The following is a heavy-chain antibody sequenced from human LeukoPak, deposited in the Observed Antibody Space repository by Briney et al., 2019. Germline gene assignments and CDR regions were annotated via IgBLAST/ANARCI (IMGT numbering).Heavy chain of an antibody. D-gene: IGHD3-10*01. CDR2: MSPNSGNT. CDR1: GYTFTSYD. CDR3: VLDVGPGSYKY. Sequence: GASVKVSCKASGYTFTSYDINWVRQATGQGLEWMGWMSPNSGNTGYAQKFQGRVTITRNTSISTAYMELSSLRSEDTAVYYCVLDVGPGSYKYWGQGTLVTVSS. J-gene: IGHJ4*02. V-gene: IGHV1-8*03.